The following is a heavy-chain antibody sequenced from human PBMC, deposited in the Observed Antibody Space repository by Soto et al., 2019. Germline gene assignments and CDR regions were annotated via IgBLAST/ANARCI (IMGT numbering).Heavy chain of an antibody. V-gene: IGHV6-1*01. Sequence: SQTLSLTCAISGDSVSSNSAAWNWIRQSPSRGLEWLGRTYYRSKWYNDYAVSVKSRITINPDTSKNQFSLQLNSVTPEDTAVYYCARARGPPYSGAPFDYWGQGXLVTVYS. CDR2: TYYRSKWYN. J-gene: IGHJ4*02. CDR1: GDSVSSNSAA. CDR3: ARARGPPYSGAPFDY. D-gene: IGHD6-19*01.